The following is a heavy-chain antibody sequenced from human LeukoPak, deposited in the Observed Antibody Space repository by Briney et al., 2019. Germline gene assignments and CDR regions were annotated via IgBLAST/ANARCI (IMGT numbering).Heavy chain of an antibody. Sequence: GGSLRLSCAASGFTFSSYWMSWVRQAPGKGLEWVANIKRDGSGKYYVDSVKGRFTISRDNAKNSLYLQMSSLRAEDTAVYYCARPLARGQTKGWFDPWGQGTLVTVSS. D-gene: IGHD3-10*01. CDR3: ARPLARGQTKGWFDP. CDR2: IKRDGSGK. CDR1: GFTFSSYW. V-gene: IGHV3-7*01. J-gene: IGHJ5*02.